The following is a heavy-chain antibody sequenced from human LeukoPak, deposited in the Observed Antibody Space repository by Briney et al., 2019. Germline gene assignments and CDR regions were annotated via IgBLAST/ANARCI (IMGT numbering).Heavy chain of an antibody. Sequence: PGGSLRLSCAASGFTVSSNHMSWVRQAPGKGLEWVSTISGSGDSTYYADSVKGRFTISRDNSKNTLYLQMNTLRAEDTAVYYCAKTAVAGTINWFDPWGQGTLVTVSS. CDR3: AKTAVAGTINWFDP. J-gene: IGHJ5*02. CDR1: GFTVSSNH. CDR2: ISGSGDST. D-gene: IGHD6-19*01. V-gene: IGHV3-23*01.